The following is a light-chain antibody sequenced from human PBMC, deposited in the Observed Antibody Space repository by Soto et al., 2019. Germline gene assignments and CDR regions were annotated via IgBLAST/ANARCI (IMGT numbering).Light chain of an antibody. CDR1: QSVGRNY. CDR2: DAS. CDR3: QQYGSSPTT. V-gene: IGKV3-20*01. J-gene: IGKJ1*01. Sequence: EIVLTQSPGTLSLSPGERTTLSCRASQSVGRNYLAWNQQKPGQTPRLLIYDASNRPADIPDRFSGSGSGTDFTLSISRLEPEDSAVYFCQQYGSSPTTFGQGTKV.